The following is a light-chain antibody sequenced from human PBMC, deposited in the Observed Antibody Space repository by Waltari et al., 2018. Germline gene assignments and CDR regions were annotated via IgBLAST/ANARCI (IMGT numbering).Light chain of an antibody. CDR3: QQFHEWPFT. CDR1: QSISMH. CDR2: DAS. V-gene: IGKV3-15*01. Sequence: VMTQSPATLSVSPGERATLTSRASQSISMHLTWYQQKPGQPPRLLMYDASTRATGIPARFSGGGSGSEFTLTISGLLSEDFAVYHCQQFHEWPFTFGGGTKVEVK. J-gene: IGKJ4*01.